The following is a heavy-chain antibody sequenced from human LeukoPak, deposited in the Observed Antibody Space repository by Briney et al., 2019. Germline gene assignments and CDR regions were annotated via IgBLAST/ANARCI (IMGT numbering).Heavy chain of an antibody. CDR2: IYPGDSDT. CDR1: GYSFSNYW. V-gene: IGHV5-51*01. D-gene: IGHD6-19*01. CDR3: ARPFFRSGWYYFVY. J-gene: IGHJ4*02. Sequence: GESLKISCKGSGYSFSNYWIGWVRQMPGKGLEWMGIIYPGDSDTTYSPSFQGQVTISADKSISTAYLQWSSLKASDTAMYYCARPFFRSGWYYFVYWGQGTLVTVSS.